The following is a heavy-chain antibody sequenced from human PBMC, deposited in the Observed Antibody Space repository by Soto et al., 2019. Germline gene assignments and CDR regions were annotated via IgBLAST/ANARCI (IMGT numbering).Heavy chain of an antibody. V-gene: IGHV3-23*01. D-gene: IGHD2-2*01. Sequence: GGSLRLSCAASGFTFSSYAMSWVRQAPGKGLEWVSAISGSGGSTYYEDSVKGRFTISRDNSKNTLYLQMNSLRAEDTAVYYCAKDGGFQLLPNWFDPWGQGTLVTVSS. CDR2: ISGSGGST. CDR3: AKDGGFQLLPNWFDP. CDR1: GFTFSSYA. J-gene: IGHJ5*02.